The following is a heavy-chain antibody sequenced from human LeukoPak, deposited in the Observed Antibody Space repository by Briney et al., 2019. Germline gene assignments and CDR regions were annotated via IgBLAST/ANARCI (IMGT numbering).Heavy chain of an antibody. CDR3: ARVRGCSGGSCYYLDY. CDR1: GFTFSSYG. CDR2: IWYDGSNK. V-gene: IGHV3-33*01. Sequence: GGSLRLSCAASGFTFSSYGMHWVRQAPGKGLEWVAVIWYDGSNKYYADSVKGRFTISRDNSKNTLYPQMNSLRAEDMAVYYCARVRGCSGGSCYYLDYWGQGTLVTVSS. D-gene: IGHD2-15*01. J-gene: IGHJ4*02.